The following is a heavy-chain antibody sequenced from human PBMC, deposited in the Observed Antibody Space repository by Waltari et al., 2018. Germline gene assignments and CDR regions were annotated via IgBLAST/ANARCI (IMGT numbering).Heavy chain of an antibody. V-gene: IGHV1-69*02. Sequence: HVKLEQSGAEVKKPGSSVKVSCKASGGTFRPYTVTWVRQAPGQGLEWMGSIIPFLGISKYAQSLQARLTITVDQSTNTGYMELNNLRPEDTGVYYCARSGEMKGTVDYWGQGTLVTVSS. J-gene: IGHJ4*02. CDR2: IIPFLGIS. CDR1: GGTFRPYT. CDR3: ARSGEMKGTVDY. D-gene: IGHD1-1*01.